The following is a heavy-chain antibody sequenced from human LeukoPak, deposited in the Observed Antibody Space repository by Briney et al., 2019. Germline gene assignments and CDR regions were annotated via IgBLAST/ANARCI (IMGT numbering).Heavy chain of an antibody. V-gene: IGHV3-23*01. CDR2: ISGSGGST. D-gene: IGHD6-25*01. CDR1: GFTFSSYA. CDR3: AKDLALVPSDYRRGPDY. Sequence: LGGSVRLSCAASGFTFSSYAMSWVRQAPGKGLEWVSAISGSGGSTYYADSVKGRFTISRDNSKNTLYLQMNSLRAEDTAVYYCAKDLALVPSDYRRGPDYWGQEPLVAVSS. J-gene: IGHJ4*02.